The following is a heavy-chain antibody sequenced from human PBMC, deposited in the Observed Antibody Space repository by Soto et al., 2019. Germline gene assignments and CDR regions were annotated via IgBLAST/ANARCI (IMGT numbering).Heavy chain of an antibody. J-gene: IGHJ6*03. CDR1: GFTFSDHY. V-gene: IGHV3-72*01. D-gene: IGHD6-6*01. CDR3: ASVRKKSYYYYYMDV. CDR2: TRNKANSYTT. Sequence: EVQLVESGGGLVQPGGSLRLSCAASGFTFSDHYMDWVRQAPGKGLEWVGRTRNKANSYTTEYAASVKGRFTISRDDSKNSLYLQMNSLKTEETAVYYCASVRKKSYYYYYMDVWGKGTTVTVSS.